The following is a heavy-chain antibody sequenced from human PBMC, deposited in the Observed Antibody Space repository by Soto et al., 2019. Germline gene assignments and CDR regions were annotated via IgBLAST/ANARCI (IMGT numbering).Heavy chain of an antibody. J-gene: IGHJ5*02. CDR3: ARVGYYDSSGYYRNWFDP. V-gene: IGHV4-30-4*01. Sequence: QVQLQESGPGLVKPSQTLSLTCTVSGGSISSGDYYWSWIRQPPGKGLEWIGYIYYSGSTYYNPSLKSRVTISVDTSTNQFSLKLSSVTAADTAVYYCARVGYYDSSGYYRNWFDPWGQGTLVTVSS. D-gene: IGHD3-22*01. CDR2: IYYSGST. CDR1: GGSISSGDYY.